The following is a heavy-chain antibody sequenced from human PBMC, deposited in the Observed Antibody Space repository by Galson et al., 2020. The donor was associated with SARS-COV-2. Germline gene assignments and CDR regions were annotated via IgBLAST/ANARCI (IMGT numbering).Heavy chain of an antibody. CDR3: ARGGEWELPYYFDY. CDR2: ISSDGSNS. V-gene: IGHV3-30*04. CDR1: GFTFSNYV. J-gene: IGHJ4*02. D-gene: IGHD1-26*01. Sequence: GGSLRLSCAASGFTFSNYVMHWVRQAPGKGPEWVAVISSDGSNSFYADSLKGRFTISRDNSKSTLYLQMNSLRAEDTAVYYCARGGEWELPYYFDYWGQGTWSPSPQ.